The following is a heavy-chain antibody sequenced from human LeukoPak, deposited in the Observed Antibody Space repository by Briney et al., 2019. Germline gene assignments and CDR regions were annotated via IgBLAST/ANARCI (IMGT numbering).Heavy chain of an antibody. J-gene: IGHJ5*02. CDR1: GGSISSNTYY. Sequence: SETLSLTCNLSGGSISSNTYYWGWIRQPPRRGLEWIGTIYYSGSTYSNPSLKSRVTISLDTSKNQISLRVSSMTAADSAVYYCARQASTWKSPHWFDPWGQGALVTVSS. CDR2: IYYSGST. CDR3: ARQASTWKSPHWFDP. V-gene: IGHV4-39*01. D-gene: IGHD1-1*01.